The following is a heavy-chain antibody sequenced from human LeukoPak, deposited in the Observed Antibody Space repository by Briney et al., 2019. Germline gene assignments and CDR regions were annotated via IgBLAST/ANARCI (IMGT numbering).Heavy chain of an antibody. CDR1: AFTFSSYW. CDR3: ARDRPSYYGSGIWAYYYYYYGMDV. D-gene: IGHD3-10*01. CDR2: IKQDGSEK. Sequence: PGGSLRLSCAASAFTFSSYWMSWVRQAPGKGLEWVANIKQDGSEKYYVDSVKGRFTISRDNAKNSLYLQMNSLRAEDTAVYYCARDRPSYYGSGIWAYYYYYYGMDVWGQGTTVTVSS. J-gene: IGHJ6*02. V-gene: IGHV3-7*01.